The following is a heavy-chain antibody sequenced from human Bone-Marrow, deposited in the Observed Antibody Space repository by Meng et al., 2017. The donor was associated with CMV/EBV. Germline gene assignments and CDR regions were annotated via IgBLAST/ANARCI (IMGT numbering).Heavy chain of an antibody. CDR1: GFTFSRYW. CDR3: AGDWGGVPAAGDI. Sequence: GESLKISCAASGFTFSRYWMSWVRQAPGKGLEWVANIKEDGSEKYYVDSVKGRFTISRDNAKNSLYLQMNSLRAEDTAVYYRAGDWGGVPAAGDIWGQGTGVTVSS. CDR2: IKEDGSEK. V-gene: IGHV3-7*01. D-gene: IGHD2-2*01. J-gene: IGHJ3*02.